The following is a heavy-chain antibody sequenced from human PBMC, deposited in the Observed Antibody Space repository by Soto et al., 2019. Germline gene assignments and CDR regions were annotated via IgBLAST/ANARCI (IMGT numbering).Heavy chain of an antibody. D-gene: IGHD3-10*01. J-gene: IGHJ5*02. V-gene: IGHV1-69*01. CDR2: IIPMYGPA. Sequence: QVPLVQSGAEVKKPGSSVTVSCKASGGTFSSYAIHWVRQAPGQGLEWMGGIIPMYGPAKYAQRFQGRVTITADESTTTVYMELTSLTSQDTAVYYCARVTSMVRGVIDTRFDPWGHGTLVTVSS. CDR1: GGTFSSYA. CDR3: ARVTSMVRGVIDTRFDP.